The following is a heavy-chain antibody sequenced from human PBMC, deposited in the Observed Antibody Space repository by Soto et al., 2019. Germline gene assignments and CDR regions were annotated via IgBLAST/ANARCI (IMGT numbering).Heavy chain of an antibody. Sequence: GESLKISCKGSGYSFTSYWISWVRQMPGKGLEWMGRIDPSDSYTNYSPSFQGHVTISADKSISTAYLQWSSLKASDTAMYYCASFAPRVGPIYYYGMDVWGQRTSVTVSS. CDR1: GYSFTSYW. V-gene: IGHV5-10-1*01. CDR3: ASFAPRVGPIYYYGMDV. CDR2: IDPSDSYT. J-gene: IGHJ6*02.